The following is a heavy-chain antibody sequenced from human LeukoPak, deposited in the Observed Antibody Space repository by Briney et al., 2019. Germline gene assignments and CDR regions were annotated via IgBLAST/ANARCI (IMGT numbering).Heavy chain of an antibody. D-gene: IGHD2-15*01. CDR1: GGSISGGSYS. CDR2: IYSSGST. Sequence: KPSETLSLTCTVSGGSISGGSYSWSWIRQPAGKGLEWIGRIYSSGSTNYNPSLKSRVTISIDTSKNQFSLKLSSVTAADTAVYYCARDPLQYCNPGHCYSHLFDYWGQGTLVPVSS. V-gene: IGHV4-61*02. J-gene: IGHJ4*02. CDR3: ARDPLQYCNPGHCYSHLFDY.